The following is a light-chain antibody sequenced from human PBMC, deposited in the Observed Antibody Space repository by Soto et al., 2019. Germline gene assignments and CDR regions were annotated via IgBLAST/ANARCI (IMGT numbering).Light chain of an antibody. J-gene: IGKJ1*01. CDR2: GAS. CDR3: QQYGNSPVT. CDR1: QSVSNNY. V-gene: IGKV3-20*01. Sequence: EIVLTQSPGTLSLSPGERATLSCRASQSVSNNYLAWYQQKPGQAPRLLIYGASSRATGIPDRFSGSESGTDFTLTISRLEPEDFAVYYCQQYGNSPVTFGQGTKVDIK.